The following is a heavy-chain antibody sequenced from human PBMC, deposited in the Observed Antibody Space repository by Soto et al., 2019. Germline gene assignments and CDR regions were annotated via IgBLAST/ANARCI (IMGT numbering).Heavy chain of an antibody. CDR1: GFTFSSYA. V-gene: IGHV3-23*01. D-gene: IGHD4-17*01. CDR3: AICMTTVTTSPFDI. CDR2: ISGSGGGT. Sequence: EVQLLESGGGLVQPGGSLRLSCAASGFTFSSYAMSWVRQAPGKGLEWVSAISGSGGGTYYADSVKGRFTISRDNSETTLYLPMNSLRAEDTAVSYCAICMTTVTTSPFDIWGQGTMVTVSS. J-gene: IGHJ3*02.